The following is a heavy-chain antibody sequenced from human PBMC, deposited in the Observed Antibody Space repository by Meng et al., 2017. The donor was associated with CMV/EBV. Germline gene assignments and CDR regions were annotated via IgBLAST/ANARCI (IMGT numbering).Heavy chain of an antibody. V-gene: IGHV3-53*01. CDR1: GFTVSSNY. D-gene: IGHD6-6*01. CDR3: ARETSSSGGFDY. J-gene: IGHJ4*02. Sequence: GASLKFSCAASGFTVSSNYMSWVRPAPGEGLEWVSVIYSGGSTYYADSVKGRFTISRDNSKNTLYLQMNSLRAEDTAVYYCARETSSSGGFDYWGQGTLVTVSS. CDR2: IYSGGST.